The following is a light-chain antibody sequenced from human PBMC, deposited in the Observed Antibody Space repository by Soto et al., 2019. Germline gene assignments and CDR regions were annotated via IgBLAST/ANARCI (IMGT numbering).Light chain of an antibody. J-gene: IGKJ4*01. V-gene: IGKV1D-12*01. CDR3: QQADSFPT. Sequence: DIQMTQSPSSESASVGDRVTITCRASQVISNWLVWYQQKPGKAPKLLIYAASSLQSGVPSRFSGSGSGTDFTLTINSLQPEDFATYYCQQADSFPTFGGGTKVEIK. CDR1: QVISNW. CDR2: AAS.